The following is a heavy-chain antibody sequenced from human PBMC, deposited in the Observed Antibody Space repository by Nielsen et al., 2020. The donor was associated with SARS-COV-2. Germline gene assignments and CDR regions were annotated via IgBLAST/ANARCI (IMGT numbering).Heavy chain of an antibody. D-gene: IGHD5-24*01. CDR1: GFTFSSYS. CDR2: ISSSSSYI. J-gene: IGHJ4*02. CDR3: ARVPSGYTKPPFDY. Sequence: GESLKISCAASGFTFSSYSMNWVRQAPGKGLEWVSSISSSSSYIYYADSVKGRFTISRDNSKNTLYLQMNSLRAEDTAVYYCARVPSGYTKPPFDYWGQGTLVTVSS. V-gene: IGHV3-21*01.